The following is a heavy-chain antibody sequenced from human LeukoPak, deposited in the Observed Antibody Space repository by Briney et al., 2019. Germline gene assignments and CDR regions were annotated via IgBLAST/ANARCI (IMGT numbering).Heavy chain of an antibody. CDR1: GGTFSSYA. J-gene: IGHJ5*02. CDR3: ATSGGVVVPAAIPYNWFDP. V-gene: IGHV1-69*13. Sequence: SVKVSCKASGGTFSSYATSWVRQAPGQGLEWMGGIIPIFGTANYAQKFQGRVTITADESTSTAYMELSSLRSEDTAVYYCATSGGVVVPAAIPYNWFDPWGQGTLVTVSS. D-gene: IGHD2-2*01. CDR2: IIPIFGTA.